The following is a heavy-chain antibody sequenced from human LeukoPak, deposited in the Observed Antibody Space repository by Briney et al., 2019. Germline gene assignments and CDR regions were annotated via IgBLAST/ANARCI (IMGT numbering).Heavy chain of an antibody. J-gene: IGHJ6*03. CDR1: GFTFSSYA. Sequence: PGGSLRLSCAASGFTFSSYAMSWVRQAPGKGLEWVSAISGSGGGTYYADSVKGRFTISRDNSKNTLYLQMNSPRAEDTAVYYCARVSAGSGYDYGYYYYYYYMDVWGKGTTVTVSS. V-gene: IGHV3-23*01. D-gene: IGHD5-12*01. CDR3: ARVSAGSGYDYGYYYYYYYMDV. CDR2: ISGSGGGT.